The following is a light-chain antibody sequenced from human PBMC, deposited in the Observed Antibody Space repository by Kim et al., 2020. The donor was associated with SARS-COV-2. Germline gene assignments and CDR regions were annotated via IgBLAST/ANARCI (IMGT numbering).Light chain of an antibody. Sequence: GQSITISCIASSSDIGDAKHVCWYQQHPGKAPKLIIYDITNRPSGLSSRFSGSKSGNTASLTISGLQGEDEAVYYCSSYTTSGTLVFGGGTKVTVL. CDR3: SSYTTSGTLV. V-gene: IGLV2-14*03. CDR1: SSDIGDAKH. J-gene: IGLJ2*01. CDR2: DIT.